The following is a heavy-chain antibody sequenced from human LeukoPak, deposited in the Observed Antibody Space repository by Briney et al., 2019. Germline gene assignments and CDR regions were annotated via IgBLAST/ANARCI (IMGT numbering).Heavy chain of an antibody. CDR2: ISSSSSYI. V-gene: IGHV3-21*04. J-gene: IGHJ6*02. CDR3: AKDLTARPDDV. CDR1: GFTFSSYS. Sequence: PGGSLRLSCAASGFTFSSYSMNWVRQAPGKGLEWVSSISSSSSYIYYADSVKGRFTISRDNSKNTLYLQMNSLRAEDTAVYYCAKDLTARPDDVWGQGTTVTVSS.